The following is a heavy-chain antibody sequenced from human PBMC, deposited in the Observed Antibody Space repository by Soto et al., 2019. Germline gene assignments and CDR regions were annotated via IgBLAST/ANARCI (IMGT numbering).Heavy chain of an antibody. V-gene: IGHV3-30-3*01. CDR3: ARESYSSSYDY. D-gene: IGHD6-6*01. J-gene: IGHJ4*02. CDR1: GFTFSSYA. CDR2: ISYDGSNK. Sequence: QVQLVESGGGVVQPGRSLRLSCAASGFTFSSYAMHWVRQAPGKGLEWVAVISYDGSNKYHADSVKGRFTISRDNSKNTLYLQMNSLRAEDTAVYYCARESYSSSYDYWGQGTLVTVSS.